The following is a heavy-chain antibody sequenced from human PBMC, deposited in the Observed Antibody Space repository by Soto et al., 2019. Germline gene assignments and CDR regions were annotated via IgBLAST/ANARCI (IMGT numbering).Heavy chain of an antibody. CDR1: GYRFTSYW. CDR3: ASQEMATKNVDAFDI. Sequence: PGESLKISCKGSGYRFTSYWIGWVRQMPGKGLEWMGIIDPGDSDTRYSPSFQGQVTISADKSISTAYLQWSSLKASDTAMYYCASQEMATKNVDAFDIWGQGTMVTVSS. CDR2: IDPGDSDT. J-gene: IGHJ3*02. D-gene: IGHD5-12*01. V-gene: IGHV5-51*01.